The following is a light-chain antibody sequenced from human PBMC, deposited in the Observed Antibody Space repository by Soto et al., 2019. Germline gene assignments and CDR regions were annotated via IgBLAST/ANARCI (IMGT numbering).Light chain of an antibody. V-gene: IGKV1-39*01. Sequence: DIQMTQSPSSLSASVGDRVTISCRASQSISRYLNLYQQKPGKAPKLLIYAASTLQSGVPSRFSGSGSGTDFTLTISSLQPEDFATYYCQQSYNTPRTFGQGTKVEI. CDR2: AAS. CDR1: QSISRY. CDR3: QQSYNTPRT. J-gene: IGKJ1*01.